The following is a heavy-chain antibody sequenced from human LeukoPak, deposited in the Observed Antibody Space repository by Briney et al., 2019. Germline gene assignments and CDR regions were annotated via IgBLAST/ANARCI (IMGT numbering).Heavy chain of an antibody. CDR2: IRSSTNTI. J-gene: IGHJ3*02. V-gene: IGHV3-48*01. CDR1: GFSFNNYT. Sequence: GGSLRLSCAASGFSFNNYTMNWVRQAPGKGLEWLSHIRSSTNTIYYADSVKGRFTISRDNAKNSLYLQMNSLRAEDTAVYYCAKDTVTDAFDIWGQGTMVTVSS. D-gene: IGHD4-11*01. CDR3: AKDTVTDAFDI.